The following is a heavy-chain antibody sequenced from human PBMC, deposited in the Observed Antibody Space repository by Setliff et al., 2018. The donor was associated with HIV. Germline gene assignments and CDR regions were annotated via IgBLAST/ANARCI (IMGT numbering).Heavy chain of an antibody. Sequence: SETLSLTCNVSGGSINRPTHHWGWVRQPPGKGLEWIGTIYHSGSTNYNPSLKSRVTISIDTSKNQFSLKLSSVTAADTAVYYCARRSGWYMFDYWGQGTLVTVSS. V-gene: IGHV4-39*07. CDR1: GGSINRPTHH. CDR2: IYHSGST. D-gene: IGHD6-19*01. J-gene: IGHJ4*02. CDR3: ARRSGWYMFDY.